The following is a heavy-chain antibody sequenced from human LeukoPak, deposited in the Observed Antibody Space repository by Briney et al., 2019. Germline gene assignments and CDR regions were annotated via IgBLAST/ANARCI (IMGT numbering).Heavy chain of an antibody. J-gene: IGHJ4*02. CDR1: GYTFTSYY. V-gene: IGHV1-46*01. Sequence: ASVKVSCKASGYTFTSYYLHWVRRAPGQGPEWMGMVNPSGGSTSYAQKFQGRVTMTTDTSTSTAYMELRSLRSDDTAVYYCARDLMTTVTGADYWGQGTLVTVSS. D-gene: IGHD4-17*01. CDR2: VNPSGGST. CDR3: ARDLMTTVTGADY.